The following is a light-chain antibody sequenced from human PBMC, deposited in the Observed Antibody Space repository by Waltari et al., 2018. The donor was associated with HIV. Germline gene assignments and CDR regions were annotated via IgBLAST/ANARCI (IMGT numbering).Light chain of an antibody. J-gene: IGLJ1*01. Sequence: QSVLTHSPSASGTPGQRVTIPCSGSSTTFGRNHVYWYQQLQGTAPKLLIYTNNQRPSGVPDRFSGSKSGTSASLAISGLRSEDEADYYCAAWNDRLSGYVFGTGTKVTV. CDR3: AAWNDRLSGYV. CDR1: STTFGRNH. CDR2: TNN. V-gene: IGLV1-47*01.